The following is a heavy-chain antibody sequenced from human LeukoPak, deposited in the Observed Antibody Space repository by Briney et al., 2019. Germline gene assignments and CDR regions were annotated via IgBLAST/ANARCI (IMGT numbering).Heavy chain of an antibody. CDR2: INPSAGNT. V-gene: IGHV1-46*01. Sequence: GASVKVSCKASGYTFTSYYMHWVRQAPGQGLEWMGIINPSAGNTNYAQKFQGRVTITTDESTSTAYMELSSLRSEDTAVYYCARDVGIQLARGYYYYMDVWGKGTTVTVSS. CDR1: GYTFTSYY. CDR3: ARDVGIQLARGYYYYMDV. J-gene: IGHJ6*03. D-gene: IGHD6-6*01.